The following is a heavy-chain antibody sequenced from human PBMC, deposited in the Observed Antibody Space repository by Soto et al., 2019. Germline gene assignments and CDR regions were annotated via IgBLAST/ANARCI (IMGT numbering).Heavy chain of an antibody. Sequence: QVQLVQSGAEVKKPGSSVKVSCKASGGTFSSYTISWVRQAPGQGLEWMGRIIPILGIANYAQKFQGRVTITADKSTSTAYMELSSLRSEDTAVYYCARDGYSGYDTRVNYYCYGMGVWGQGTTVTVSS. CDR2: IIPILGIA. CDR3: ARDGYSGYDTRVNYYCYGMGV. D-gene: IGHD5-12*01. J-gene: IGHJ6*02. CDR1: GGTFSSYT. V-gene: IGHV1-69*08.